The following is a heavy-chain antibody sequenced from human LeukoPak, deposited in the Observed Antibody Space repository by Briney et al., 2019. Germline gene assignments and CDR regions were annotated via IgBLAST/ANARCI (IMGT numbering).Heavy chain of an antibody. J-gene: IGHJ5*02. CDR3: AKEPGIAAAAQNNWFDP. CDR2: IKQDGSEK. D-gene: IGHD6-13*01. CDR1: GFTFSSYW. V-gene: IGHV3-7*03. Sequence: GGSLRLSCAASGFTFSSYWMSWVRQAPGKGLEWVANIKQDGSEKYYVDSVKGRFTIFRDNSKNTLYLQMNSLRAEDTAVYYCAKEPGIAAAAQNNWFDPWGQGTLVTVSS.